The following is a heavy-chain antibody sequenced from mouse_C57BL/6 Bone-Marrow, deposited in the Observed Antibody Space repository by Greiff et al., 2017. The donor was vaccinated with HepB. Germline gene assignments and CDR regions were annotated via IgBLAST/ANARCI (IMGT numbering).Heavy chain of an antibody. Sequence: VQLQQPGAELVKPGASVKLSCKASGYTFTSYWMQWVKQRPGQGLEWIGEIDPTASYTNYNQKFKGKATLTVDTSSSTAYMQLSSLTSEDSAVYYCARGDYNGSSYYWYFDVWGTGTTVTVSS. J-gene: IGHJ1*03. V-gene: IGHV1-50*01. CDR2: IDPTASYT. CDR3: ARGDYNGSSYYWYFDV. CDR1: GYTFTSYW. D-gene: IGHD1-1*01.